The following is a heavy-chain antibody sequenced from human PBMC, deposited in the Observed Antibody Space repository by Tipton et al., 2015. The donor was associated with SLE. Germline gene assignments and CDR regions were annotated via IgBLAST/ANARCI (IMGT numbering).Heavy chain of an antibody. CDR1: GASISSFY. J-gene: IGHJ4*02. CDR2: IYYSGNT. D-gene: IGHD5-18*01. Sequence: GLVKPSETLSLTCSVSGASISSFYWNWFRQTPEKGLEWMGYIYYSGNTNYNPSLKGRVTISLDTSKNQLSLKLNSVTAEDTAVYYCARACQYSSGVMCLWGQGALVTVSS. V-gene: IGHV4-59*01. CDR3: ARACQYSSGVMCL.